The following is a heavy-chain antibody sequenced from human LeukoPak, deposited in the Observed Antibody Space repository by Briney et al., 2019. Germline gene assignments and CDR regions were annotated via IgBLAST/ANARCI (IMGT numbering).Heavy chain of an antibody. CDR2: IKEDGSEK. J-gene: IGHJ5*02. Sequence: GGSLRLSCAASGFTFSVYWMSWVRQAPGKGLEWVANIKEDGSEKYYVDSVKGRFTISRDNAKNSLYLQMNSLTAEDTAVHYCVRAHHPGGWFDPWGQGTLVTVSS. CDR1: GFTFSVYW. V-gene: IGHV3-7*04. CDR3: VRAHHPGGWFDP. D-gene: IGHD3-10*01.